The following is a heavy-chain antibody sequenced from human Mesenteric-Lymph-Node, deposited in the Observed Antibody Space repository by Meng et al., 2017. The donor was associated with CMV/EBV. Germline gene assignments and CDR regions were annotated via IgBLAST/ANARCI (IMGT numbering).Heavy chain of an antibody. J-gene: IGHJ6*02. V-gene: IGHV1-69*05. D-gene: IGHD4-11*01. Sequence: TCSSYAISWVRQAPGQGIEWMGGIIPIFGTANYAQKFQGRVTITTDESTSTAYMELSSLRSEDTAVYYCARARPTVTLYYYYYGMDVWGQGTTVTVSS. CDR1: TCSSYA. CDR3: ARARPTVTLYYYYYGMDV. CDR2: IIPIFGTA.